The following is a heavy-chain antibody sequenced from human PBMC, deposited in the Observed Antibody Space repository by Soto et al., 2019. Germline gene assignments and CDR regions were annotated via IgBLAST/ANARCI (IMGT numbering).Heavy chain of an antibody. V-gene: IGHV3-30-3*01. J-gene: IGHJ6*02. CDR1: GFTFSSYA. CDR3: ARDPSWYPYYYGMDV. Sequence: QVQLVESGGGVVQPGRSLRLSCAASGFTFSSYAMHWVRQAPGKGLERVAVISYDGSNKYYADSVKGRFTISRDNSKNTLYLQMNSLRAEDTAVYYCARDPSWYPYYYGMDVWGQGTTVTVSS. CDR2: ISYDGSNK. D-gene: IGHD6-13*01.